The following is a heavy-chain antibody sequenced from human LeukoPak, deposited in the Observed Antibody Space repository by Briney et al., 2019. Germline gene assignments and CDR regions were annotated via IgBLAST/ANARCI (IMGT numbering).Heavy chain of an antibody. CDR3: ARINPYSGYDYLDY. V-gene: IGHV4-39*01. J-gene: IGHJ4*02. Sequence: PSETLSLTCTVSGGSISSSSYYWGWIRQPPGKGLEWIGSVYYSGSTYYNPSLKSRVTISVDTSKNQFSLKLSSVTAADTAVYYCARINPYSGYDYLDYWGQGTLVTVPS. CDR1: GGSISSSSYY. D-gene: IGHD5-12*01. CDR2: VYYSGST.